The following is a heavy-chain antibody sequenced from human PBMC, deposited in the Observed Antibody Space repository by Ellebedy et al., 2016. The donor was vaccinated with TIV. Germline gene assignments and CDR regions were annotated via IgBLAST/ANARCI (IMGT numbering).Heavy chain of an antibody. D-gene: IGHD1-1*01. CDR2: IDSDGHTT. Sequence: PGGSLRLSCTASGFTFSYYWMHWVRHAPGQGLEWVSRIDSDGHTTNYADSVKGRFSISRDNAKNTLYLQMNSLRADDTAVYYGLPNDGLGYWGQGTLVTVSS. CDR1: GFTFSYYW. J-gene: IGHJ4*02. CDR3: LPNDGLGY. V-gene: IGHV3-74*01.